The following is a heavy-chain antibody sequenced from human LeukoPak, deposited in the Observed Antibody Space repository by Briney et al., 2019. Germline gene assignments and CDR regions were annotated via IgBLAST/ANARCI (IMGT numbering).Heavy chain of an antibody. Sequence: SETLSLTCTVSGGSISSYYWSWIRQPPGKGLEWIGYIYYSGSTNYNPSLKSRVTISVDTSKDQFSLKLSSVTAADTAVYYCARDSNSYDFWSGYYSPYYYGMDVWGQGTTVTVSS. CDR3: ARDSNSYDFWSGYYSPYYYGMDV. V-gene: IGHV4-59*01. D-gene: IGHD3-3*01. CDR1: GGSISSYY. J-gene: IGHJ6*02. CDR2: IYYSGST.